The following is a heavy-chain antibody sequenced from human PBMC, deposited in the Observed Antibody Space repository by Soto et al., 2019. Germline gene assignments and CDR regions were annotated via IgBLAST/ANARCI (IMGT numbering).Heavy chain of an antibody. CDR2: IYYSGSP. CDR1: GGSINNYY. D-gene: IGHD2-15*01. V-gene: IGHV4-59*01. CDR3: ARAGAATLSDY. Sequence: QVQLQESGPGLVKPSETLSLTCSVSGGSINNYYCSWIRQPLGKGLEWIGYIYYSGSPNYNPSLKRRVTISVDTSKNQFSLNLSSVTAADTAVYYCARAGAATLSDYWGQGTLVTVSS. J-gene: IGHJ4*02.